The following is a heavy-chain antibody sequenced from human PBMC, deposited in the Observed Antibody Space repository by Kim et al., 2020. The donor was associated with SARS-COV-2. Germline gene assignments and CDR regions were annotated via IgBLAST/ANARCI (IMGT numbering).Heavy chain of an antibody. Sequence: GGSLRLSCSASGFTFSSYAMHWVRQAPGKGLEYVSAISSNGGSTYYADSVKGRFTISRDNSKNTLYLQMSSLRAEDTAVYYCVKDRPRDVEMATKGSFDYWGQGTLVTVSS. V-gene: IGHV3-64D*06. CDR1: GFTFSSYA. CDR2: ISSNGGST. D-gene: IGHD5-12*01. CDR3: VKDRPRDVEMATKGSFDY. J-gene: IGHJ4*02.